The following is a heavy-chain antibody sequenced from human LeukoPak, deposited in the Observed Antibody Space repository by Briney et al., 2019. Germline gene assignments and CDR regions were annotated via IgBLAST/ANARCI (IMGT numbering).Heavy chain of an antibody. V-gene: IGHV3-21*01. CDR2: ISSSSSYI. CDR1: GFTFSSYS. Sequence: PGGSLRLSCAASGFTFSSYSMNWVRQAPGKGLEWVSSISSSSSYIYYADSVKGRFTISRDNAKNSLYLQMNSLRAGDTAVYYCARVDCSSTSCYRLGYWGQGTLVTVSS. CDR3: ARVDCSSTSCYRLGY. J-gene: IGHJ4*02. D-gene: IGHD2-2*01.